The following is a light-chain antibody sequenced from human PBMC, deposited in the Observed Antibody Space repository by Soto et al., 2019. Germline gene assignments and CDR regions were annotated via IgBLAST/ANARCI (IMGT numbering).Light chain of an antibody. CDR3: QSYDSSLSGWV. V-gene: IGLV1-40*01. J-gene: IGLJ3*02. CDR2: GNS. CDR1: SSNIGAGYD. Sequence: QSVLTQPPSVSGAPGQRVTISSTGSSSNIGAGYDVHWYHQLPGTAPKLLIYGNSNRPSGVPDRFSGSKSGTSASLAITGLQAEDEADYYCQSYDSSLSGWVFGGGTKVTVL.